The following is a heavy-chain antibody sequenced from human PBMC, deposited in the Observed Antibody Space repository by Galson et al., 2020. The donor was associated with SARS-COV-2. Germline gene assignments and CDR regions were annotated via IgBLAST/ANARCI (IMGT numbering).Heavy chain of an antibody. Sequence: GGSLRLSCAASGFTFSSYDMHWVRQATGEGLEWVSAIGTAGDTYYPGSVKGRFTISRENAKNSLYLQMNSLRAGDTAVYYCARGATVTTWPYYYYYMDVWGKGTTVTVSS. J-gene: IGHJ6*03. D-gene: IGHD4-17*01. CDR1: GFTFSSYD. V-gene: IGHV3-13*01. CDR3: ARGATVTTWPYYYYYMDV. CDR2: IGTAGDT.